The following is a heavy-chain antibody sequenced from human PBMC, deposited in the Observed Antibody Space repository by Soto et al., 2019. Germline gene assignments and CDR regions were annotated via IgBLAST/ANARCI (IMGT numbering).Heavy chain of an antibody. CDR1: GYTFSDYY. D-gene: IGHD1-1*01. Sequence: ASVKVSCKASGYTFSDYYIHWVRQAPGQGLEWMGWINPNSGGTKYAPKFQGGVTMTRDTSITAAYMELSRLRSGDTAVYYCAREPATAKPEGVDFWGQGTLVTVSS. J-gene: IGHJ4*02. CDR2: INPNSGGT. V-gene: IGHV1-2*02. CDR3: AREPATAKPEGVDF.